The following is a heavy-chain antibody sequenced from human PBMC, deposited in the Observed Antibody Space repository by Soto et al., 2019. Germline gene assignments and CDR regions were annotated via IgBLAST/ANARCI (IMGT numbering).Heavy chain of an antibody. CDR2: INPNSGGT. CDR3: ARAGVCSGGSCYFDY. Sequence: QVQLVQSGAEVKKPGASVKVSCKASGYTFTGYYMHWVRQAPGQGLEWMGWINPNSGGTNYAQKFQGRVTMTRDTSISTAYMELSRLRSDDTAVYYCARAGVCSGGSCYFDYWGQGTLVTVSS. CDR1: GYTFTGYY. V-gene: IGHV1-2*02. D-gene: IGHD2-15*01. J-gene: IGHJ4*02.